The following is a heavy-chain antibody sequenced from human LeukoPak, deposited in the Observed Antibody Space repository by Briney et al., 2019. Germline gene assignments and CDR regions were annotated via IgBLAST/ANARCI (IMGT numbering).Heavy chain of an antibody. V-gene: IGHV4-61*01. Sequence: SETLSLTCTVSGGSVSSGSYYWSWIRQPPGKGLEWIGYIYYSGSTNYNPSLKSRVTISVDTSKNQFSLKLSSVTAADTAVCYCARGCGGDCYLPDYWGQGTLVTVSS. CDR3: ARGCGGDCYLPDY. D-gene: IGHD2-21*02. J-gene: IGHJ4*02. CDR2: IYYSGST. CDR1: GGSVSSGSYY.